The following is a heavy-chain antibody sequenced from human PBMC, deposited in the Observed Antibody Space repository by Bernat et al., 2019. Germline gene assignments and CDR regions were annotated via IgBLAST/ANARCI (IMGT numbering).Heavy chain of an antibody. J-gene: IGHJ5*02. Sequence: QVQLVESGGGVVQPGRSLRLSCAASGFTFSSYGMHWVRQAPGKGLEWVAVISYDGSNKYYADCVKGRFTISRDNSKNTLYLQMNSLRAEDTAVYDCAKAATVTTAWGQGTLVTVSS. CDR2: ISYDGSNK. V-gene: IGHV3-30*18. CDR1: GFTFSSYG. D-gene: IGHD4-17*01. CDR3: AKAATVTTA.